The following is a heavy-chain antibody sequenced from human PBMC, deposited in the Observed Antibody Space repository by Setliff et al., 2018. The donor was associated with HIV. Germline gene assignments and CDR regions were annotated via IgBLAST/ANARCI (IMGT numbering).Heavy chain of an antibody. CDR2: INPSDGGA. CDR1: GYAFTGYY. V-gene: IGHV1-2*02. D-gene: IGHD4-17*01. J-gene: IGHJ4*02. CDR3: ARDRGRYGDYRDFDY. Sequence: ASVKVSCKASGYAFTGYYLHWVRQAPRQGLEWMGWINPSDGGAKYANNFEGRVTMTRDTSISTFYMEVTRLTSDDTAVYYCARDRGRYGDYRDFDYWGQGARVTVSS.